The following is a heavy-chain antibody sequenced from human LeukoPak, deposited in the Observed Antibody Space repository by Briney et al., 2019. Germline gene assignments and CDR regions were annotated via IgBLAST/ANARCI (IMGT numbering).Heavy chain of an antibody. CDR2: IYYSGST. CDR1: GGSISSGDYY. CDR3: ARDQGDGYPYYFDY. V-gene: IGHV4-30-4*01. Sequence: SETLSLTCTVSGGSISSGDYYWSWIRQPPGKGLEWIGYIYYSGSTYYNPSLESRVTISVDTSKNQFSLKLSSVTAADTAVYYCARDQGDGYPYYFDYWGQGTLVTVSS. D-gene: IGHD5-24*01. J-gene: IGHJ4*02.